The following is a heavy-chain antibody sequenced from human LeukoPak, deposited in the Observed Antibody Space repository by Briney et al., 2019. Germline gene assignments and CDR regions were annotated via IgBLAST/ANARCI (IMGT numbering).Heavy chain of an antibody. CDR2: ISWNSGSI. Sequence: GGSLRLSCAASGFTFDDYAMHWVRQAPGKGLEWVSGISWNSGSIGYADSVKGRFTISRDNAKNSLCLQMNSLRAEDTAVYYCARASTTVTSYWGQGTLVTVSS. D-gene: IGHD4-11*01. V-gene: IGHV3-9*01. CDR1: GFTFDDYA. J-gene: IGHJ4*02. CDR3: ARASTTVTSY.